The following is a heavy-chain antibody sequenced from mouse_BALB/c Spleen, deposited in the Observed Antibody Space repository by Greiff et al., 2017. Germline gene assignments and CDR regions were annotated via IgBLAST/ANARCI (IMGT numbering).Heavy chain of an antibody. V-gene: IGHV5-6-5*01. CDR1: GFTFSSYA. D-gene: IGHD3-3*01. J-gene: IGHJ2*01. Sequence: EVMLVESGGGLVKPGGSLKLSCAASGFTFSSYAMSWVRQTPEKRLEWVASISSGGSTYYSDSVKGRFTISRDNARNILYLQMSSLRSEDTAMYYCARRKGSYYFDYWGQGTTLTVSS. CDR3: ARRKGSYYFDY. CDR2: ISSGGST.